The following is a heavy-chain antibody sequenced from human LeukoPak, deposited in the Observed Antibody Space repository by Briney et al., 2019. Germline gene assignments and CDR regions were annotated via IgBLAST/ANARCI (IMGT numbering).Heavy chain of an antibody. CDR1: GFIFSSYG. J-gene: IGHJ5*02. V-gene: IGHV3-30*02. Sequence: GGSLRLSCAASGFIFSSYGMHWVRQAPGKGLEWVTFIRYDGNNKYYADSVKGRFTISRDNSKNTLYLQMNSLRPEDTAVYYCASAITGTWGQGTLVTASS. CDR2: IRYDGNNK. CDR3: ASAITGT. D-gene: IGHD1-20*01.